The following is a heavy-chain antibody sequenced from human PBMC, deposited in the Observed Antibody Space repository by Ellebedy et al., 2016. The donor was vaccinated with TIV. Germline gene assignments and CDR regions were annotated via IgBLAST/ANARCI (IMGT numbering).Heavy chain of an antibody. Sequence: GESLKISXAASGFTFSQYAMHWVRQAPGKGLEWVAVMSYNGRSEYYADSVQGRFAISRDNSRNSLYLQMNSLRGEDTAVYYGARLMEVATVVFYYGMDVWGQGTTVTVSS. CDR3: ARLMEVATVVFYYGMDV. V-gene: IGHV3-30*09. CDR1: GFTFSQYA. D-gene: IGHD2-8*01. CDR2: MSYNGRSE. J-gene: IGHJ6*02.